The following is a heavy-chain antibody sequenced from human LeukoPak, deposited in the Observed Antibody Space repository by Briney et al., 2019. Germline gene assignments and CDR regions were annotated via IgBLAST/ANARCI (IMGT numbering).Heavy chain of an antibody. CDR2: ISGSGGTT. J-gene: IGHJ4*02. CDR1: GFTFSSYG. V-gene: IGHV3-23*01. D-gene: IGHD6-13*01. Sequence: GGSLRLSCAASGFTFSSYGMSWVRQAPGKVLEWVSAISGSGGTTYYADSVKGRFTISRDNSKNTLYLQMNSLRAEDTAIYYCAKASSAGDSSSWHYWGQGTLVTVSS. CDR3: AKASSAGDSSSWHY.